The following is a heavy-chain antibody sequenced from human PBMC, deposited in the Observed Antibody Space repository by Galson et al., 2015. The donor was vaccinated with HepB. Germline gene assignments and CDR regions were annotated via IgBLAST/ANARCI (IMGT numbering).Heavy chain of an antibody. CDR3: AAAGEVGATGADDAFDI. J-gene: IGHJ3*02. D-gene: IGHD1-26*01. CDR1: GFTFTSSA. CDR2: IVVGSGNT. V-gene: IGHV1-58*02. Sequence: SVKVSCKASGFTFTSSAMQWVRQARGQRLEWIGWIVVGSGNTNYAQKFQERVTITRDMSTSTAYMELSSLRSEDTAVYYCAAAGEVGATGADDAFDIWGQGTMVTVSS.